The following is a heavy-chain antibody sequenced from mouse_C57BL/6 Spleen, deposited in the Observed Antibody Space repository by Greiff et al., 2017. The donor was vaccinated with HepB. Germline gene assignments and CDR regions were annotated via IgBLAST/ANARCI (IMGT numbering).Heavy chain of an antibody. D-gene: IGHD1-1*01. CDR3: ASYYYGSPYFDY. V-gene: IGHV1-81*01. J-gene: IGHJ2*01. Sequence: VQLQQSGAELARPGASVKLSCKASGYTFTSYGISWVKQRTGQGLEWIGEIYPRSGNTYYNEKFKGTATLTADKSSSTAYMELRSLTSEDSAVYFCASYYYGSPYFDYWGQGTTLTVSS. CDR1: GYTFTSYG. CDR2: IYPRSGNT.